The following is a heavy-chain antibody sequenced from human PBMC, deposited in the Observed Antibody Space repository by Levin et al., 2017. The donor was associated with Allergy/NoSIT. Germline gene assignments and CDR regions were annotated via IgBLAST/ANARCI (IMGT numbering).Heavy chain of an antibody. Sequence: ASVKVSCKASGYTFTGYYMHWVRQAPGQGLEWMGWINPNSGGTNYAQKFQGRVTMTRDTSISTAYMELSRLRSDDTAVYYCARNMVRGVIPTAGARYYDYGMDVWGQGTTVTVSS. D-gene: IGHD3-10*01. V-gene: IGHV1-2*02. CDR3: ARNMVRGVIPTAGARYYDYGMDV. CDR1: GYTFTGYY. CDR2: INPNSGGT. J-gene: IGHJ6*02.